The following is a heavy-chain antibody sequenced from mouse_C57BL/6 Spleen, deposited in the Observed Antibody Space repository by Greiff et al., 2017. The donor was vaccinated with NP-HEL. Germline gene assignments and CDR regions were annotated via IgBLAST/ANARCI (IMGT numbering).Heavy chain of an antibody. CDR3: ARDYSNRYFDY. J-gene: IGHJ2*01. CDR1: GYAFSSSW. V-gene: IGHV1-82*01. D-gene: IGHD2-5*01. Sequence: QVQLKQSGPELVKPGASVKISCKASGYAFSSSWMNWVKQRPGKGLEWIGRIYPGDGDTNYNGKFKGKATLTADKSSSTAYMQLSSLTSEDSAVYFCARDYSNRYFDYWGQGTTLTVSS. CDR2: IYPGDGDT.